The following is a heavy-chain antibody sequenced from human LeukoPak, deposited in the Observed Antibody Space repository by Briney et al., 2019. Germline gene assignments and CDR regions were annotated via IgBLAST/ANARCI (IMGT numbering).Heavy chain of an antibody. J-gene: IGHJ4*02. CDR1: GVSLSSYY. CDR3: VRGTLYSGWSYYLDY. V-gene: IGHV4-4*07. Sequence: SETLSLTCTVSGVSLSSYYWSWIRQPAGKGLEWIGRIHTSGSTNYNPSLKRRVTMSVDKSKNQFSLKLSSVTAADTAVYYCVRGTLYSGWSYYLDYWGQGTLVTVSS. CDR2: IHTSGST. D-gene: IGHD6-19*01.